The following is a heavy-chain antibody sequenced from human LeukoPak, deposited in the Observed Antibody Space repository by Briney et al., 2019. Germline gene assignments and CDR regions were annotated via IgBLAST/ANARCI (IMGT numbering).Heavy chain of an antibody. CDR3: ARDSGYYDSSLGHGDY. CDR2: ISGSGGST. D-gene: IGHD3-22*01. J-gene: IGHJ4*02. CDR1: GFTFSSYA. Sequence: GGSLRLSCAASGFTFSSYAMSWVRQAPGKGLEWVSAISGSGGSTYYADSVKGRFTISRDNFKNTLHLQMNSLRAEDTAVYYCARDSGYYDSSLGHGDYWGQGTLVTVSS. V-gene: IGHV3-23*01.